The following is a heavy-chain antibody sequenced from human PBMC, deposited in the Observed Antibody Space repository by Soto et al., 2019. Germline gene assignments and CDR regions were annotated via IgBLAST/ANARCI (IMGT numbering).Heavy chain of an antibody. V-gene: IGHV1-69*13. D-gene: IGHD3-10*01. CDR1: GGTFSSYA. Sequence: SVKVSCKASGGTFSSYAISWVRQAPGQGLEWMRGIIPIFGTANYAQKFQGRVTITADESTSTAYMELSSLRSEDTAVYYCARSLRITMVRGVIPPGGYYYGMDVWGQGTTVTVSS. CDR3: ARSLRITMVRGVIPPGGYYYGMDV. J-gene: IGHJ6*02. CDR2: IIPIFGTA.